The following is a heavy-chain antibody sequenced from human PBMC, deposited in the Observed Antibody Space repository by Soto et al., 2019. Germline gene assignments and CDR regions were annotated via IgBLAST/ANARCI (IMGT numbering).Heavy chain of an antibody. CDR3: ARCVSGCPRYWYFDL. D-gene: IGHD6-19*01. J-gene: IGHJ2*01. CDR1: GGTFSSYT. V-gene: IGHV1-69*02. Sequence: QVQLVQSGAEVKKPGSSVKVSCKASGGTFSSYTISWVRQAPGQGLEWMGRIIPILGIANYAQKFQGRVTITADKSTSTAYMELSSLRSEDTAVYYCARCVSGCPRYWYFDLWGRGTLVTVSS. CDR2: IIPILGIA.